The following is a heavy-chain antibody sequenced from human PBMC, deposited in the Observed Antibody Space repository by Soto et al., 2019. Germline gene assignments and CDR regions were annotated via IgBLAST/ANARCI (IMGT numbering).Heavy chain of an antibody. Sequence: QVQLQQWGAGLLKPSETLSLTCAVYGGSFSGYYWSWIRQPPGKGLEWIGEINHSGSTNYIPSLKGRVTISVDTSKNQFSLKLSSVTAADTAVYYCARGGGGFDYWGQGTLVTVSS. CDR1: GGSFSGYY. J-gene: IGHJ4*02. CDR2: INHSGST. D-gene: IGHD2-15*01. V-gene: IGHV4-34*01. CDR3: ARGGGGFDY.